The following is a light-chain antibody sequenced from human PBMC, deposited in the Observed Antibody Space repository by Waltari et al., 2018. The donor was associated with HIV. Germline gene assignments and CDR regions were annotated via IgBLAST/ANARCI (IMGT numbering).Light chain of an antibody. Sequence: QSVLTQPPSISGAPGQRITVSCSGTSSNIGAGYDVHWYQQLPGTAPKLLLYKNQNRPSGRPDRFAASKSDASAPLAITGLQAADEGDYFCQSYDTSLSAWVFGGGTRLTVL. V-gene: IGLV1-40*03. CDR2: KNQ. J-gene: IGLJ2*01. CDR3: QSYDTSLSAWV. CDR1: SSNIGAGYD.